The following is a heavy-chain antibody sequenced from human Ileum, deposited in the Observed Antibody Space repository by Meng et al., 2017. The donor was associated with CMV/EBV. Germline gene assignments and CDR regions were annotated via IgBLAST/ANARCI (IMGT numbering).Heavy chain of an antibody. Sequence: GGSLRLSCAASGFTFSSHSMNWVRQAPGKGLEWVSLISSSGESTYYAASVRGRFTISRDNAKNSLYLQMNSLRAEDTAVYYCARSRAAQYYYYGMDVWGQGTTVTVSS. CDR3: ARSRAAQYYYYGMDV. V-gene: IGHV3-21*01. CDR1: GFTFSSHS. J-gene: IGHJ6*02. D-gene: IGHD6-6*01. CDR2: ISSSGEST.